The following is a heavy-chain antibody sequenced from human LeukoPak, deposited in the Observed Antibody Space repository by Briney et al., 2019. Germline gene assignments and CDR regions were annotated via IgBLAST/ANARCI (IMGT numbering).Heavy chain of an antibody. J-gene: IGHJ4*02. D-gene: IGHD2-15*01. V-gene: IGHV4-34*01. CDR3: AGLLLGYCSGGSCYREGFDY. CDR2: INHSGST. Sequence: PSETLSLTCAVYGGSFSGYYWSWIRQPPGKGLEWIGEINHSGSTNYNPSLKSRVTMSVDTSKNQFSLKLSSVTAVDTAVYYCAGLLLGYCSGGSCYREGFDYWGQGTLVTVSS. CDR1: GGSFSGYY.